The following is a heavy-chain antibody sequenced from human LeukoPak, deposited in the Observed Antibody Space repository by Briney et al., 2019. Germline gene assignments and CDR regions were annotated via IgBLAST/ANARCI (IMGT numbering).Heavy chain of an antibody. CDR1: GFTFSNYW. CDR2: IKQDSSEK. D-gene: IGHD1-26*01. Sequence: GGSLRLSCEASGFTFSNYWMSWVRQAPGKGLEWVANIKQDSSEKYYVDSVKGRFTISRDNAKNSLYLQMNSLRLEDVAVYYCAKPSGSGVDYWGRGTRVTVSS. V-gene: IGHV3-7*01. CDR3: AKPSGSGVDY. J-gene: IGHJ4*02.